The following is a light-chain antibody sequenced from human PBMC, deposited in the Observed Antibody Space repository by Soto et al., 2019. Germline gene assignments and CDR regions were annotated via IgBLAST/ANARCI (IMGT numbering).Light chain of an antibody. CDR2: KAS. J-gene: IGKJ2*01. CDR1: QSLSSW. CDR3: QQYSSYLYT. Sequence: DIQMTQSPSTLSASVGDRVTITCRASQSLSSWLAWYQQKPGKAPKLLIYKASSLESGVPSRFSGSGSGTEFTLTISSLQPDDFSTYYCQQYSSYLYTFGQGTKVEIK. V-gene: IGKV1-5*03.